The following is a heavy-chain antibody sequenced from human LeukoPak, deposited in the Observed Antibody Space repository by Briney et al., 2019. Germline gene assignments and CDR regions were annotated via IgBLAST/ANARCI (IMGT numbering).Heavy chain of an antibody. CDR2: INHSGST. V-gene: IGHV4-34*01. Sequence: SETLSLTCAVYGGSFSGYYWSWLRQPPGKGLEWIGEINHSGSTNYNPSLTSRATIPVDTSKNQFSLKLSSGIAADTAVYYCASTRTRGNWGQGTLVTVSS. D-gene: IGHD3-10*01. J-gene: IGHJ4*02. CDR1: GGSFSGYY. CDR3: ASTRTRGN.